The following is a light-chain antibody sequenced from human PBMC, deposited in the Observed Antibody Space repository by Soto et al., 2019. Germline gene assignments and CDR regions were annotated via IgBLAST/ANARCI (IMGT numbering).Light chain of an antibody. V-gene: IGKV3-20*01. J-gene: IGKJ4*01. CDR2: GAS. CDR1: QSVSANY. Sequence: EGVLTQSPGTLSLSPGERATLSCRASQSVSANYLAWYQQKPGQAPRLLISGASNRAPGIPDRFSGRGSGTDFTLTINRLEPEDFAVYFCQQYGDLPITFGEGTKVEIK. CDR3: QQYGDLPIT.